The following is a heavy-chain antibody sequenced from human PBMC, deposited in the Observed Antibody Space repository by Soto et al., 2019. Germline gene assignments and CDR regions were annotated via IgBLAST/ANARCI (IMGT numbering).Heavy chain of an antibody. J-gene: IGHJ4*02. D-gene: IGHD3-9*01. V-gene: IGHV3-11*01. CDR1: GFNFREFY. Sequence: GSLRLSCAVSGFNFREFYMSWIRQAPGKGLEWISYIGDSGSPIYYADSVRGRFTTSRDNAKNSLYLQMNSLRAEDTAVYYCARFSDWLISYSFDYWGQGALVTVSS. CDR3: ARFSDWLISYSFDY. CDR2: IGDSGSPI.